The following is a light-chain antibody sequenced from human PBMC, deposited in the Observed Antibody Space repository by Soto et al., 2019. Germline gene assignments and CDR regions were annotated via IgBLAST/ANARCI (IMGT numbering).Light chain of an antibody. CDR1: GSNIGSNY. V-gene: IGLV1-47*01. Sequence: QSVLTQPPSASGTPGQRFTISCSGSGSNIGSNYVYWYQQLPGTAPKLLIYRNNQRPSGVPDRFSGSKSGTSASLAISGLRSEDEADYYCAAWDDSLKVVFGGGTKVTVL. J-gene: IGLJ2*01. CDR3: AAWDDSLKVV. CDR2: RNN.